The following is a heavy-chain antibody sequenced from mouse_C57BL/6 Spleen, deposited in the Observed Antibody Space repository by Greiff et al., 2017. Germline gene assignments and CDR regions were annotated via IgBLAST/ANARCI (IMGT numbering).Heavy chain of an antibody. CDR3: ARDYDYTYFDV. J-gene: IGHJ1*03. V-gene: IGHV1-64*01. CDR1: GYTFTSYW. CDR2: IHPNSGST. Sequence: QVQLQQPGAELVKPGASVKLSCKASGYTFTSYWMHWVKQRPGQGLEWIGMIHPNSGSTNYNEKFKSKATLTVDKSSSTAYMQLSSLTSEDSAVYYCARDYDYTYFDVWGTGTTVTVSS. D-gene: IGHD2-4*01.